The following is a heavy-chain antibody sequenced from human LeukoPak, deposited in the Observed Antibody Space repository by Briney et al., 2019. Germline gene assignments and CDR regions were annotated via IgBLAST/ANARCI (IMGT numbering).Heavy chain of an antibody. D-gene: IGHD1-26*01. CDR3: ARGLVSGATNEYYFDY. CDR1: GFTFSSYW. CDR2: IKQDGSEK. J-gene: IGHJ4*02. Sequence: GGSLRLSCAASGFTFSSYWMSRVRQAPGKGLEWVANIKQDGSEKYYVDSVKGRFTISRDNAKNSLYLQMNSLRAEDTAVYYCARGLVSGATNEYYFDYWGQGTLVTVSS. V-gene: IGHV3-7*01.